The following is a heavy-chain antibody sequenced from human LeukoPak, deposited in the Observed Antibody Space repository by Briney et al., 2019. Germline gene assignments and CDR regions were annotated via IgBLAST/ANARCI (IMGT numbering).Heavy chain of an antibody. CDR1: GFTFSNYV. J-gene: IGHJ3*02. CDR3: ARVGGEPNKNAFDI. D-gene: IGHD3-16*01. V-gene: IGHV3-23*01. Sequence: PGGSLRLSCAASGFTFSNYVMSWVRQAPGEGLEWVSTISGSGGSTFYADSVKGRFTISRDDSKNTVHLQMNSLRAEDTAVYYCARVGGEPNKNAFDIWGQGTMVAVSS. CDR2: ISGSGGST.